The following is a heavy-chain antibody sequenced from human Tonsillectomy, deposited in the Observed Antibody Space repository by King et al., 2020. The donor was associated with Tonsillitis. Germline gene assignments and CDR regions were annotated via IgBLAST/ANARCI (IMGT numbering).Heavy chain of an antibody. CDR2: LSGSGDYT. J-gene: IGHJ4*02. Sequence: VQLVESGGGLVQPGGSLRLSCAASGFTFRSYAMSWVRQAPGKGLEWVSALSGSGDYTYYADSVKGRFTISRDNSKNTLYLQMNSLRAEDTAVYYCAKDPSLGWFGGRLGYWGQGNLVTVSS. CDR3: AKDPSLGWFGGRLGY. V-gene: IGHV3-23*04. CDR1: GFTFRSYA. D-gene: IGHD3-10*01.